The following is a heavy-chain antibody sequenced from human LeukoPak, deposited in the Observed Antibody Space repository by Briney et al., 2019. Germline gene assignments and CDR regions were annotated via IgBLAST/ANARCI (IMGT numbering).Heavy chain of an antibody. CDR2: ISGGGGST. Sequence: GGSLRLSCAASGYTFTSYSMNWVRQAPGKGLEWVSTISGGGGSTYYADSVKGRFTVSRDNSKNTLYLQVNSLRAEDTAVYYCAKGGKWDVTPFDYWGQGTLVTVSS. CDR1: GYTFTSYS. V-gene: IGHV3-23*01. J-gene: IGHJ4*02. D-gene: IGHD1-26*01. CDR3: AKGGKWDVTPFDY.